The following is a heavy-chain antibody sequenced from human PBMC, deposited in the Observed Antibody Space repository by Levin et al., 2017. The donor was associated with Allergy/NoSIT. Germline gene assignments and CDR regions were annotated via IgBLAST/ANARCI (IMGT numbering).Heavy chain of an antibody. D-gene: IGHD2-15*01. CDR3: ARDDCSGGSCYSFYYYGMDV. CDR2: IIPIFGTA. Sequence: SVKVSCKASGGTFSSYAISWVRQAPGQGLEWMGGIIPIFGTANYAQKFQGRVTITADESTSTAYMELSSLRSEDTAVYYCARDDCSGGSCYSFYYYGMDVWGQGTTVTVSS. CDR1: GGTFSSYA. J-gene: IGHJ6*02. V-gene: IGHV1-69*13.